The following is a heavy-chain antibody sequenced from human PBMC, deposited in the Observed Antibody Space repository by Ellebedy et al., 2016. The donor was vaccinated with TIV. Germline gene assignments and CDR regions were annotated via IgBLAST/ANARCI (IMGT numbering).Heavy chain of an antibody. J-gene: IGHJ4*02. CDR3: AVVDFC. V-gene: IGHV3-23*01. D-gene: IGHD2-15*01. CDR1: GFPFSSYA. Sequence: GESLKISCSASGFPFSSYAMSWVRQAPGRGLEWISAVSTRGRSTFYADSVKGRFTISRDNSRNTLFLQLHSLTAEDTAIYYCAVVDFCWGQGTLVTVSS. CDR2: VSTRGRST.